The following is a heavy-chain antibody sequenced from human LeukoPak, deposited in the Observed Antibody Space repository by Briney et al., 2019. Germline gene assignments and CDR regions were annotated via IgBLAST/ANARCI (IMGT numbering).Heavy chain of an antibody. Sequence: PGGSLRLSCAASGLTFSSYSMNWVRQAPGKGLEWVSSISSSSSYIYYADSVKGRFTISRDNAKNSLYLQMNSLRAEDTAVYYCARAPSGSYGYAFDIWGQGTMVTVSS. V-gene: IGHV3-21*01. J-gene: IGHJ3*02. D-gene: IGHD1-26*01. CDR3: ARAPSGSYGYAFDI. CDR1: GLTFSSYS. CDR2: ISSSSSYI.